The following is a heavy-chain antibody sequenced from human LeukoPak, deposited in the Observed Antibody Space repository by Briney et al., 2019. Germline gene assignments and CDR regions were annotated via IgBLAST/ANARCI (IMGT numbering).Heavy chain of an antibody. D-gene: IGHD2-2*01. CDR3: AREAYCSSHFCSNYFDC. Sequence: GGSLRLSCAASRFTFSRYVMNWVRQAPGKGLEWVSSISSGSSHIYYADSVKGRFTISRDNAENSLYLQMHSLRAEDTAVYYCAREAYCSSHFCSNYFDCWGQGTLVTVSS. CDR2: ISSGSSHI. V-gene: IGHV3-21*01. CDR1: RFTFSRYV. J-gene: IGHJ4*02.